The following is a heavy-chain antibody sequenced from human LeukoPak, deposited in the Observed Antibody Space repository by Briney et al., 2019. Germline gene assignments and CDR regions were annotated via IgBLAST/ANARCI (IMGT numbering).Heavy chain of an antibody. J-gene: IGHJ1*01. CDR1: GGSISGDF. D-gene: IGHD3-22*01. CDR2: ISYSGNT. CDR3: ATSSGYYYFHR. Sequence: SETLSLTCTVSGGSISGDFWSWIRQPPGKGLEWIGYISYSGNTNYNPSLKSRVTIPVDTSKNQFSLKLSSVTAADTAVYYCATSSGYYYFHRWGQGTLVTVSS. V-gene: IGHV4-59*01.